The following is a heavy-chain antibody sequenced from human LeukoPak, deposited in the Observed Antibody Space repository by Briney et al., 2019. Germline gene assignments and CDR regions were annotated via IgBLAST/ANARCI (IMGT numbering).Heavy chain of an antibody. CDR1: GFTFSNAW. CDR3: TTGSSPTYYYDSSGYYYYYYYMDV. Sequence: GGSLRLSCAASGFTFSNAWMSWVRQAPGKGLEWVGRIKSKTDGGTTDYAAPVKGRFTISRDDSKNTLYLQMNSLKTEDTAVYYCTTGSSPTYYYDSSGYYYYYYYMDVWGKGTTVTVSS. V-gene: IGHV3-15*01. D-gene: IGHD3-22*01. CDR2: IKSKTDGGTT. J-gene: IGHJ6*03.